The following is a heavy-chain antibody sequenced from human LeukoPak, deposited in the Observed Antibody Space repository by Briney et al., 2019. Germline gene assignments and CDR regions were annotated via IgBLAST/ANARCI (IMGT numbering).Heavy chain of an antibody. CDR1: DGSISSRGYY. D-gene: IGHD6-19*01. CDR3: ARSRARWLGRYFDY. CDR2: FSYSGST. Sequence: SETLSLTCTVSDGSISSRGYYWGWIRQPPGKGLEWIGSFSYSGSTYYNPSLNSRVTISVDTSKKQFSLRLSSLTAADTAVYYCARSRARWLGRYFDYWGQGTLVTVSS. V-gene: IGHV4-39*01. J-gene: IGHJ4*02.